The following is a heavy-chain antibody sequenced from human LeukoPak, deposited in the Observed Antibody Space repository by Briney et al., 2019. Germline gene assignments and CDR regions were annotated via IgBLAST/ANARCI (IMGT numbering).Heavy chain of an antibody. V-gene: IGHV4-34*01. CDR3: ARRGGEAAADPFDY. J-gene: IGHJ4*02. CDR2: INHSGST. Sequence: SETLSLTCAVYGGSFSGYYWSWIRQPPGKGLEWIGEINHSGSTNHNPSLKSRVTISVDTSKNQFSLKLSSVTAADTAVYYCARRGGEAAADPFDYWGQGTLVTVSS. D-gene: IGHD6-13*01. CDR1: GGSFSGYY.